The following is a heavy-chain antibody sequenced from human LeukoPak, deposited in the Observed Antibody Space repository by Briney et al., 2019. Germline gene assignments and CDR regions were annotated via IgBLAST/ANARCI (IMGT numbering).Heavy chain of an antibody. D-gene: IGHD5-12*01. CDR2: ISFSGSTI. CDR1: GFTFSSYE. CDR3: ARSMRSGYVFDP. V-gene: IGHV3-48*03. J-gene: IGHJ5*02. Sequence: GGSLRLSCAAAGFTFSSYEMNWVRQAPGKGLEWVSHISFSGSTIYYADSVKGRFTISRDNAKTSLYLQMNSLRAEDTAVYYCARSMRSGYVFDPWGQGTLVTVSS.